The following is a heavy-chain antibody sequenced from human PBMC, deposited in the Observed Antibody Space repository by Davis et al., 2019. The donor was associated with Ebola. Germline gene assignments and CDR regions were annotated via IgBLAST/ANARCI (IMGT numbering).Heavy chain of an antibody. J-gene: IGHJ4*02. D-gene: IGHD5-24*01. V-gene: IGHV3-33*01. CDR3: ARDVSTDGYNEYAH. CDR1: GFTFSTSA. CDR2: IWFDGVYK. Sequence: GGSLRLSCTASGFTFSTSAMHWVRQAPGKGLEWVAFIWFDGVYKSYADSVKGRFTISRDNAKNSLFLQMNSLRAEDSAVYYCARDVSTDGYNEYAHWGQGTLVTVSS.